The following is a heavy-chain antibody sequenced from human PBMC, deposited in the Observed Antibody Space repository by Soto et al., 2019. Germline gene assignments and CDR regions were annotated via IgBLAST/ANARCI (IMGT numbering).Heavy chain of an antibody. V-gene: IGHV4-59*01. J-gene: IGHJ4*02. Sequence: VQLQESGPGLVKPSETLSLTCTVSGGSISSYYWNWIRQSPGKGLEWIGQVFYNGNTKYNPSLKSRATMFVDTSKKQFSLKLASVTAADTAVYYCVRAFGARGRGADYFDYWGQGILVPVSS. D-gene: IGHD3-10*01. CDR3: VRAFGARGRGADYFDY. CDR1: GGSISSYY. CDR2: VFYNGNT.